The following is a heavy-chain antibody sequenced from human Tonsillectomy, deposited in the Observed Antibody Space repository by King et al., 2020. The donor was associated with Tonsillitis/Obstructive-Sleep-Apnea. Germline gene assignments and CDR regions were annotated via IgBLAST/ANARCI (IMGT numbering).Heavy chain of an antibody. CDR3: ARYLSPGIAVAGPFDY. V-gene: IGHV4-39*01. CDR2: IYYSWST. CDR1: GGSISSSSYY. Sequence: QLQESGPGLVKPSETLSLTCTVSGGSISSSSYYLGWIRQPPGKGLEWIGSIYYSWSTYYNPSLKSRVTISVDTSKNQFSLKLSSVTAADTAVYYCARYLSPGIAVAGPFDYWGQGTLVTVSS. J-gene: IGHJ4*02. D-gene: IGHD6-19*01.